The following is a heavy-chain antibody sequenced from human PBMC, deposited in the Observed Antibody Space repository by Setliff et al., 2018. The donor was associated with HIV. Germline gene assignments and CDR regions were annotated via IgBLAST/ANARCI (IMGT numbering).Heavy chain of an antibody. J-gene: IGHJ4*02. V-gene: IGHV4-39*01. CDR3: VTVVQDDLGVALFDY. CDR2: VYFNGIT. CDR1: GDSVSSRKYY. Sequence: PSETLSLTCSVSGDSVSSRKYYWGWIRQSPGKGLEWIGSVYFNGITHDNPSLKSRVTTSVDTSKNQFFLHLSSVTAADTAIYYCVTVVQDDLGVALFDYRGQGALVTVSS. D-gene: IGHD3-3*01.